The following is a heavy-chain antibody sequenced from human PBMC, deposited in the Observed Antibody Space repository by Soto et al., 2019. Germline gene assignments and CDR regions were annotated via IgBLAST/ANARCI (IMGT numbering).Heavy chain of an antibody. V-gene: IGHV2-70*04. CDR3: ARTVGDYYYLGLDV. CDR1: GFSLSTRGMR. J-gene: IGHJ6*02. Sequence: GSGPTLVNPTQTLTLTCTFSGFSLSTRGMRVSWIRQPPGKALEWLARIDWDDDKFYSTSLKTRLTISKDISKNQVVLTMTNMDPADTATYYCARTVGDYYYLGLDVLGQGTTVTVSS. CDR2: IDWDDDK.